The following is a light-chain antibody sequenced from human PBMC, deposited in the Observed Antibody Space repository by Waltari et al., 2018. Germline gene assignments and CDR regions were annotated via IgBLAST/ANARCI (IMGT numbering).Light chain of an antibody. CDR1: QSLLHRNRYNY. CDR3: MQALQTPYT. CDR2: LGS. J-gene: IGKJ2*01. V-gene: IGKV2-28*01. Sequence: DIVMTQSPLSLPVTPVEPASISCRSSQSLLHRNRYNYLDWYLQKPGQSPQLLIYLGSNRASGVPDRFSGSASGTDFTLKISRLEAEDVGVFYCMQALQTPYTFGQGTKLEIK.